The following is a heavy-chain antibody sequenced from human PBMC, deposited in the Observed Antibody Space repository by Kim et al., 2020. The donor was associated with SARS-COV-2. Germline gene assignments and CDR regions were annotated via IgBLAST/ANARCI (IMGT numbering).Heavy chain of an antibody. Sequence: ASVKVSCKASGYTFTGYYMHWVRQAPGQGLEWMGWINPNSGDTNYAQKFQGRVTMTRDTSISTAYMELSRLRSDDTAVYYCARGIDSRNCTNGVCYSGHPWGQGTLVTVSS. CDR3: ARGIDSRNCTNGVCYSGHP. CDR2: INPNSGDT. V-gene: IGHV1-2*02. J-gene: IGHJ5*02. CDR1: GYTFTGYY. D-gene: IGHD2-8*01.